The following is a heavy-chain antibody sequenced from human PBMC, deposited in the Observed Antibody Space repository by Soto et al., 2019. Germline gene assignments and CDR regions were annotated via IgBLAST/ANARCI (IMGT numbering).Heavy chain of an antibody. CDR3: ARDCSGGSCYPGMDV. D-gene: IGHD2-15*01. CDR1: GFTFSDNY. CDR2: ISDSGNII. Sequence: GSLRLSCAASGFTFSDNYMTWIRQAPGRGLEWVAYISDSGNIIYYADSVQGRFTVSRDNAKNSLYLQINSLRAEDTAVYFCARDCSGGSCYPGMDVWGQGTTVTVSS. V-gene: IGHV3-11*04. J-gene: IGHJ6*02.